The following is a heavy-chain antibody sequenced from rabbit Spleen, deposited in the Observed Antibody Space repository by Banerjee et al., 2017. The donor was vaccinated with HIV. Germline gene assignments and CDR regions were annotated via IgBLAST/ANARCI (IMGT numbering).Heavy chain of an antibody. V-gene: IGHV1S45*01. D-gene: IGHD1-1*01. CDR2: MNTETGKG. Sequence: QEQLEESGGGLVKPEGSLTLTCKASGFSFSDRDVMCWVRQAPGKGLEWIACMNTETGKGVYANWAKGRFAISKTPTTTVTLQMTSLTAADTATYFCARDLTAVIGWNFYLWGPGTLVTVS. J-gene: IGHJ4*01. CDR3: ARDLTAVIGWNFYL. CDR1: GFSFSDRDV.